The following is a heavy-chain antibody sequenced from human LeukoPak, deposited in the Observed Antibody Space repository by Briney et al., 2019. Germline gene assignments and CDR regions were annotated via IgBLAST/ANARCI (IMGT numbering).Heavy chain of an antibody. CDR1: GGTFSSYA. CDR3: ARDGYYGSGSYPGD. CDR2: IIPIFGTA. D-gene: IGHD3-10*01. V-gene: IGHV1-69*01. Sequence: GSSVKVSCKASGGTFSSYAISWVRQAPGQGLEWMGGIIPIFGTANYAQKFQGRVTITADESTSTAYMELSSLRSEDTAVYYCARDGYYGSGSYPGDWGQGTLVTVSS. J-gene: IGHJ4*02.